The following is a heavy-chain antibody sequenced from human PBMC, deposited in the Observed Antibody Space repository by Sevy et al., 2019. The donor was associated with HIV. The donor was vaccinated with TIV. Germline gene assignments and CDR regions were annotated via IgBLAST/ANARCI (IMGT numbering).Heavy chain of an antibody. CDR3: ARADILAVPAATGGVYYYYGMDV. J-gene: IGHJ6*02. CDR1: GYTFTGYY. D-gene: IGHD2-2*01. CDR2: INPNSGGT. Sequence: ASVTVSCKASGYTFTGYYMHWVRQAPGQGLEWMGWINPNSGGTNYAQKFQGRDTMTRETSISTAYMELRGLRSDDTAVYYGARADILAVPAATGGVYYYYGMDVWGQGTTVTVSS. V-gene: IGHV1-2*02.